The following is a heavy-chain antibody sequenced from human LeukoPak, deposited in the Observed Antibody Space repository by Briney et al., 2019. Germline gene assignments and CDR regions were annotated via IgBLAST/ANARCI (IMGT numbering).Heavy chain of an antibody. CDR3: ATLAVDYFDY. CDR2: IYPGDSDT. Sequence: GSGSXFTSXXIGWVXQLPGXXLEWMGIIYPGDSDTRYSPSFQGQVTISADKSISTAYLQWSSLKASDTAMYYCATLAVDYFDYWGQGTLVTVSS. V-gene: IGHV5-51*01. J-gene: IGHJ4*02. D-gene: IGHD2-15*01. CDR1: GSXFTSXX.